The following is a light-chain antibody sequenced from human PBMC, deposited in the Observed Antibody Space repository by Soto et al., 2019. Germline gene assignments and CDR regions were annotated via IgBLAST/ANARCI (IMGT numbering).Light chain of an antibody. CDR2: EVS. V-gene: IGLV2-14*01. J-gene: IGLJ1*01. CDR3: SSYTSSSTLYV. CDR1: SSDVGGYNY. Sequence: QSALTQPASVSGSPGQSITISCTGTSSDVGGYNYVSWYQQHPGKAPKLMIYEVSNRPSGVSNRFSGSKSGNTASLTISGLXXXXXXDYYCSSYTSSSTLYVFGTGTK.